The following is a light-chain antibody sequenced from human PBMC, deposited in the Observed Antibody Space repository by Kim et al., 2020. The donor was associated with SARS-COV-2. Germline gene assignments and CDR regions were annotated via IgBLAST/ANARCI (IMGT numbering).Light chain of an antibody. V-gene: IGLV3-1*01. CDR3: QAWDSSTAWV. CDR2: QDT. CDR1: KLGDKY. J-gene: IGLJ3*02. Sequence: SPGQTASITCSGDKLGDKYACWYQQQPGQSPVLVSYQDTKRPSGIPERFSGSNSGNTATLTISGTQAMDEADYYCQAWDSSTAWVFGGGTQLTVL.